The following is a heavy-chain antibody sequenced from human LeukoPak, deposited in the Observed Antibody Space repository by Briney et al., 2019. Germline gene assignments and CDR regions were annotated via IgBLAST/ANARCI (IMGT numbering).Heavy chain of an antibody. V-gene: IGHV3-48*04. CDR2: ISSSGSTI. Sequence: PGGSLRLSCAASGFTFTTYWMNWVRQAPGKGLEWVSYISSSGSTIYYADSVKGRFTISRDNAKNSLYLQMNSLRAKDTAVYYCAELGITMIGGVWGKGTTVTISS. J-gene: IGHJ6*04. D-gene: IGHD3-10*02. CDR3: AELGITMIGGV. CDR1: GFTFTTYW.